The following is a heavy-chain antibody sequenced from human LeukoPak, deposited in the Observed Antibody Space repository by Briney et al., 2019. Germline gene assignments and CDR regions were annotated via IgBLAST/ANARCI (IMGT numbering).Heavy chain of an antibody. Sequence: ASVNVSCKTSGYTFSNFGISWVRQAPGQGLEWMGWISGNNDNPNYGQKFQGRFTVTTDSSTSTAYMELRNLRSDDTAVYYRTRDGTSTDDYWGQGTLVTVSS. V-gene: IGHV1-18*01. CDR1: GYTFSNFG. CDR3: TRDGTSTDDY. CDR2: ISGNNDNP. D-gene: IGHD2-2*01. J-gene: IGHJ4*02.